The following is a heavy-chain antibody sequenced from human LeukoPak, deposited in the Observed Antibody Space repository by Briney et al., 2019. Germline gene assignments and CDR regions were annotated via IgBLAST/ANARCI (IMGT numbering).Heavy chain of an antibody. Sequence: SETLSLSCAVYGGSFSGYYWSWNRQPPGKGLEWIGEINHSGSTNYNPSLKSRVTISVDTSKNQFSLKLSSVTAADTAVYYCARGWGGSSDSSGYIDYWGQGTLVTVSS. CDR1: GGSFSGYY. D-gene: IGHD3-22*01. CDR3: ARGWGGSSDSSGYIDY. J-gene: IGHJ4*02. V-gene: IGHV4-34*01. CDR2: INHSGST.